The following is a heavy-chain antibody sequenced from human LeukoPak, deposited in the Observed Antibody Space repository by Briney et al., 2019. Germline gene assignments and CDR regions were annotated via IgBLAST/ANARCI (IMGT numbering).Heavy chain of an antibody. CDR3: ARGRPTATAYSCFEP. CDR1: GGSISSYY. Sequence: SETLSLTCTVSGGSISSYYWSWIRQPAGRGLEWLGRIHSSGSTTYNPSLKSRVTMSVDTSKSQFSLKLNSVTAADTAVYFCARGRPTATAYSCFEPWGQGTLVTVSS. D-gene: IGHD2-2*01. V-gene: IGHV4-4*07. CDR2: IHSSGST. J-gene: IGHJ5*02.